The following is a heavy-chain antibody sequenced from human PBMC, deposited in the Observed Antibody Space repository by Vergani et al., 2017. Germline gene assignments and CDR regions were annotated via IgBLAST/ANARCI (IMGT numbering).Heavy chain of an antibody. Sequence: QVQLQESGPGLVKPSQTLSLTCTVSGGSISSGSYYWSWIRQPAGKGLEWIGRIYTSGSTNYNPSLKSRVTISVDTSKNQFSLKLSSVTAADTAVYYCATLQVYDFWSGYYDYWGQGTLGTVSS. V-gene: IGHV4-61*02. CDR2: IYTSGST. J-gene: IGHJ4*02. CDR1: GGSISSGSYY. CDR3: ATLQVYDFWSGYYDY. D-gene: IGHD3-3*01.